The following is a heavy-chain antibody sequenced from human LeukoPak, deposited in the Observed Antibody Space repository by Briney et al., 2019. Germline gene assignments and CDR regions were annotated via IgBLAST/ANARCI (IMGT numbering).Heavy chain of an antibody. CDR2: INPHSGGT. D-gene: IGHD7-27*01. J-gene: IGHJ2*01. Sequence: ASVKVSCKASGYTFTSYGISWVRQAPGQGLEWMGWINPHSGGTNYAQKFQGGVTMTSDTSISTAYMDLSRLKSDDTAVYYCARGLLTGINWYFDLWGRGTLVTVSS. V-gene: IGHV1-2*02. CDR1: GYTFTSYG. CDR3: ARGLLTGINWYFDL.